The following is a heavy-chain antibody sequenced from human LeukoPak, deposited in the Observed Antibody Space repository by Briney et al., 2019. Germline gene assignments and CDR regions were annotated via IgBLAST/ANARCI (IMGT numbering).Heavy chain of an antibody. CDR1: GGSISGYY. J-gene: IGHJ4*02. V-gene: IGHV4-59*12. D-gene: IGHD6-13*01. CDR2: IYYSGST. Sequence: SETLSLTCTVSGGSISGYYWSWMRQPPGKGLEWIGYIYYSGSTNYNPSLKSRVTMSVDTSKNQFSLRVSSVTAADTAVYYCAWSKMAATGALDYWGQGTLVTVSS. CDR3: AWSKMAATGALDY.